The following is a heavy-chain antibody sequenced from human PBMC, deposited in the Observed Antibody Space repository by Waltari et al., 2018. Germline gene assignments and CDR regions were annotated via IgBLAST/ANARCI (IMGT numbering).Heavy chain of an antibody. D-gene: IGHD3-22*01. J-gene: IGHJ4*02. CDR1: GFTFSNYI. V-gene: IGHV3-74*01. CDR3: ARDYNYKIDY. Sequence: EVQLVESGGGSVQPGGSLRLSCAAYGFTFSNYIMHWVRQSSGEGLVWISRIKNDGSTRRYADSVGGRFTISRDNAKNTLYLDMNQLRVEDTAIYYCARDYNYKIDYWGQGILVTVSS. CDR2: IKNDGSTR.